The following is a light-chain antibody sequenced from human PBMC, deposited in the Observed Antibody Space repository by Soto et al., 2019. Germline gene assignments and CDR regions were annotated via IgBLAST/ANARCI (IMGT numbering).Light chain of an antibody. CDR2: KAS. Sequence: DIQMTQSPSTLSASVGDRVIIACRASQTVESWLAWYQQKPGRAPTLLIYKASSLQRGVPSRFSGSGSETEFTLTISSLQPEDFATYYCHQYFANSRTFGQGTKVDIK. J-gene: IGKJ1*01. CDR1: QTVESW. CDR3: HQYFANSRT. V-gene: IGKV1-5*03.